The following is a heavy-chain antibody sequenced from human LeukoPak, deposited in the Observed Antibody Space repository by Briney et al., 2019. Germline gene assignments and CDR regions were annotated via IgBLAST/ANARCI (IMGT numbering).Heavy chain of an antibody. CDR3: AKDVAAAGKDFQH. J-gene: IGHJ1*01. CDR2: VSSDGYNK. Sequence: SGGSLRLSCAGSGFTFSIYDIHWVRQAPGKGLEWVSLVSSDGYNKYYADSVKGRFTISRDNSKNTLYLQMNSLRVEDTAVYYCAKDVAAAGKDFQHWGQGTLVTVSS. V-gene: IGHV3-30*18. CDR1: GFTFSIYD. D-gene: IGHD6-13*01.